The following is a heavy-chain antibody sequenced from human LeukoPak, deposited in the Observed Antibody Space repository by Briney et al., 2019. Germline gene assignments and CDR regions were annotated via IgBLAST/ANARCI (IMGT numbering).Heavy chain of an antibody. CDR2: ISSTSSYI. Sequence: GGSLRLSCAASGFTFSSFSMNWVRQAPGKGLEWVSSISSTSSYIYYADSVKGRFTISRDKDKNSVYLQMTSLRAEDTAVYYCARDGVTMVRGVKYYYMDVWGKGTTVTVSS. CDR1: GFTFSSFS. CDR3: ARDGVTMVRGVKYYYMDV. V-gene: IGHV3-21*01. J-gene: IGHJ6*03. D-gene: IGHD3-10*01.